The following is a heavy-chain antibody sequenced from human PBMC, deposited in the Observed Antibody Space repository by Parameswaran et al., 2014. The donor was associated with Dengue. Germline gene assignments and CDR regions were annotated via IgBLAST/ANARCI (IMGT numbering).Heavy chain of an antibody. D-gene: IGHD6-19*01. V-gene: IGHV3-48*02. CDR3: ARVSEYSSGWYRRRDAFDI. CDR2: ISSSSSTI. J-gene: IGHJ3*02. Sequence: RQAPGRAWSGFRYISSSSSTIYYADSVKGRFTISRDNAKNSLYLQMNSLRDEDTAVYYCARVSEYSSGWYRRRDAFDIWGQGTMVTVSS.